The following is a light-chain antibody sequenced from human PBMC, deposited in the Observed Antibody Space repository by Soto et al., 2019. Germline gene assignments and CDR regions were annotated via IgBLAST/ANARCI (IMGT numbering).Light chain of an antibody. V-gene: IGLV2-18*01. J-gene: IGLJ1*01. CDR1: STDFVGYNR. Sequence: QSVLTHPPSVSGSPGQSVTISCTGTSTDFVGYNRVSWYQQPPGTAPKLMIYEVSKRPSGVPDRFSGSKSGNTASLTISGLQAPEEADYYCTLYTSENAYVFGTGTKVTVL. CDR3: TLYTSENAYV. CDR2: EVS.